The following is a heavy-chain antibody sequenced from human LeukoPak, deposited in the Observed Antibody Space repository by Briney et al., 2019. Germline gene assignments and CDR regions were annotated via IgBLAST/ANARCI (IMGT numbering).Heavy chain of an antibody. CDR1: GGSFSGYY. CDR2: INHSGST. CDR3: ARGNHRIAATFLKSRAFDI. J-gene: IGHJ3*02. D-gene: IGHD6-13*01. Sequence: PSETLSHTCAVYGGSFSGYYWSWIRQPPGKGLEWIGEINHSGSTNYNPSLKSRVTISVDTSKNQFSLKLSSVTAADTAVYYCARGNHRIAATFLKSRAFDIWGQGTMVTVSS. V-gene: IGHV4-34*01.